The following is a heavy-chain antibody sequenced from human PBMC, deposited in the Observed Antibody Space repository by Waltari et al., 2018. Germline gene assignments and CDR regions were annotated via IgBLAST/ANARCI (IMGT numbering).Heavy chain of an antibody. CDR1: GSPFSSSS. V-gene: IGHV3-30-3*01. CDR2: ISYDGSNK. Sequence: QVQLVESGGGVVQPGRSLRLSCAASGSPFSSSSMHWVRQAPGKGLEWVAVISYDGSNKYYADSVKGRFTISRDNSKNTLYLQMNSLRAEDTAVYYCARPYGEAAFDIWGQGTMVTVSS. D-gene: IGHD4-17*01. J-gene: IGHJ3*02. CDR3: ARPYGEAAFDI.